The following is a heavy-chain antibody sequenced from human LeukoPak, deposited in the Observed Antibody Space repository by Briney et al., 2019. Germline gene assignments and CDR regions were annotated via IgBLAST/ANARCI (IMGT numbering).Heavy chain of an antibody. V-gene: IGHV3-30-3*01. CDR3: ARGRGSYSADY. J-gene: IGHJ4*02. CDR1: RFTFSNYP. D-gene: IGHD1-26*01. Sequence: PGGSLRLSCAASRFTFSNYPMHWVRQAPGKGLEWVALLSYDGSNECYADSVKGRFTISRDNSKNTLYLQVNSLRAEDSAVHYCARGRGSYSADYWGQGTLVTVSS. CDR2: LSYDGSNE.